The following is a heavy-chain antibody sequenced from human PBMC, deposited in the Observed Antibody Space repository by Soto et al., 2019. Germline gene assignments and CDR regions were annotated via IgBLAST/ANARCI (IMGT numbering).Heavy chain of an antibody. J-gene: IGHJ4*02. CDR3: ARGGSGRYEDVDY. V-gene: IGHV3-7*03. CDR2: MNPDGSAK. D-gene: IGHD6-19*01. CDR1: GFTFDNFW. Sequence: GGSLRLSCEVSGFTFDNFWMSWVRQAPGKGLEWVANMNPDGSAKHYVDSVKGRFTISRDNAKNSLYLQMNSLRPEDTAVYYCARGGSGRYEDVDYWGQGTLVTVSS.